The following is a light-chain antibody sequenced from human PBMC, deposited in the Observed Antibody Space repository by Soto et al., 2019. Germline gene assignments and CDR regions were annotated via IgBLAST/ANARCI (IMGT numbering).Light chain of an antibody. CDR3: QQRHMWPIT. J-gene: IGKJ5*01. CDR2: GAS. Sequence: EIVLTQSPGTLSLSPGERATLSCRASQSVSSSYLAWYQQKPGQAPRLPIYGASSRATGIPDRFSGSGSGTDFTLTISSLEPEDSAVYYCQQRHMWPITFGQGTRLEIK. V-gene: IGKV3D-20*02. CDR1: QSVSSSY.